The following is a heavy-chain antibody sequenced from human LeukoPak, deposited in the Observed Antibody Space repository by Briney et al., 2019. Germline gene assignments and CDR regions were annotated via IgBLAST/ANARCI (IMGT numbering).Heavy chain of an antibody. J-gene: IGHJ4*02. CDR2: INPDSGDT. Sequence: ASVKVSCKTSGYTFTGYYIHWVRQAPGQGLEWMGWINPDSGDTNSAQKFQGRVTMTTDTSISTAYMELSRLRSDDTAVYYCARGFDWLEYYFDHWGQGTLVTVSS. CDR1: GYTFTGYY. D-gene: IGHD3-9*01. CDR3: ARGFDWLEYYFDH. V-gene: IGHV1-2*02.